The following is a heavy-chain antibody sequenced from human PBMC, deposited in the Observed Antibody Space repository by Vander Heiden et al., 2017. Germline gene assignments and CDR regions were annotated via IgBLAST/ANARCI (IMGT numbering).Heavy chain of an antibody. V-gene: IGHV3-23*01. Sequence: EVQLLESGGGLVQPGGSLRLSCAASGFTFSSYDMTWVRQAPGKGLQWVSSLTGSGFSTYYADSVKGRFTISRDNSKNTLYLQMNSLKVEDTAVYYCAKGQWDLHPGRFDNWGQGTLVTVSS. CDR3: AKGQWDLHPGRFDN. D-gene: IGHD1-26*01. J-gene: IGHJ4*02. CDR1: GFTFSSYD. CDR2: LTGSGFST.